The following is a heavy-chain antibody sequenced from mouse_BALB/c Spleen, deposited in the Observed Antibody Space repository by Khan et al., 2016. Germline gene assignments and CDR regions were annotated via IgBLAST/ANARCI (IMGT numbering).Heavy chain of an antibody. CDR3: ARWRRHASVDY. CDR1: GYSITSDYA. D-gene: IGHD3-1*01. V-gene: IGHV3-2*02. Sequence: EVQLQESGPGLVKPSQSLSLTCTVTGYSITSDYAWNWIRQFPGNKLEWMGYISYSGTTSYNPSLKSRISITRDTSKNQFFLQLNSVTTEDSATYDCARWRRHASVDYWGRGTTLTVSS. J-gene: IGHJ2*01. CDR2: ISYSGTT.